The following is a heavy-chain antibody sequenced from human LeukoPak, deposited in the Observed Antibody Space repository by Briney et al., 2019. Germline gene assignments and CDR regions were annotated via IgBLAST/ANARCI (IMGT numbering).Heavy chain of an antibody. J-gene: IGHJ4*02. V-gene: IGHV3-11*03. D-gene: IGHD1-26*01. CDR2: ISSSGSHT. Sequence: PGGSLRLSCVASGFSFSDYYMSWIRQAPGKGLEWVSYISSSGSHTNYADSVTGRFTISRNNAKKSLHLQMNSLRAEDTAVYYCARHPDGSLSLDYWGQGDPGHRLL. CDR1: GFSFSDYY. CDR3: ARHPDGSLSLDY.